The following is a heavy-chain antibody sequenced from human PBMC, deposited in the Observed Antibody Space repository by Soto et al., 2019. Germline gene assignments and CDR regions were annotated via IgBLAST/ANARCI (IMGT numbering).Heavy chain of an antibody. CDR2: INHSGST. CDR3: ARTHGVFDY. CDR1: GGSFSGYY. D-gene: IGHD3-10*01. J-gene: IGHJ4*02. Sequence: KPSETLSLTCAVYGGSFSGYYWSWIRQPPGKGLEWIGEINHSGSTNYNPSLKSRVTISVDTSKNQFSLKLSSVTAADTAVYYCARTHGVFDYWGQGTLVTVSS. V-gene: IGHV4-34*01.